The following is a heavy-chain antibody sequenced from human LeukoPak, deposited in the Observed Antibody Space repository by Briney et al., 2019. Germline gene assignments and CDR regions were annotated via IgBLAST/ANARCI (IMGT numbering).Heavy chain of an antibody. CDR1: GDSVSNNLAA. J-gene: IGHJ4*02. CDR3: TRDHAGLGY. CDR2: TYYRSQWYY. V-gene: IGHV6-1*01. Sequence: SPTLSLTFAISGDSVSNNLAAWNWLRQSPSRGLEWLGRTYYRSQWYYDYTESVRSRMTIIVDTSKNQFSLRLNSVTPVDTAIYYCTRDHAGLGYWGKGTLVTVSS.